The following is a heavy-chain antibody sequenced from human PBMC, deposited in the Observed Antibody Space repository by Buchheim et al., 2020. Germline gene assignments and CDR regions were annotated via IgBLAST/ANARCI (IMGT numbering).Heavy chain of an antibody. V-gene: IGHV3-15*01. CDR3: TTSHGAQFWSGYYDPLYYYYGMDV. Sequence: EVQLVESGGGLVKPGGSLRLSCAASEFTFSNAWMSWVRQAPGKGLEWVGRIKSKTDGGTTDYAAPVKGRFPISRDDSKNTLYLQMNSLKTEDTAVYYCTTSHGAQFWSGYYDPLYYYYGMDVWGQGTT. CDR1: EFTFSNAW. D-gene: IGHD3-3*02. J-gene: IGHJ6*02. CDR2: IKSKTDGGTT.